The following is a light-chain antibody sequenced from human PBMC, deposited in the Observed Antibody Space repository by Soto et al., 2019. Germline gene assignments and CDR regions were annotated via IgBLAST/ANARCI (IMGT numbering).Light chain of an antibody. Sequence: DIQMTQSPSSVSASVGDRVTITCRASQGIYNWLAWYQQKPGGAPKLLIYAASSLQSGVPSRFSGSGSKTDFTLTISSLQPEDSATYYCQQGNSFPPTFGPGTKVDIK. V-gene: IGKV1-12*01. J-gene: IGKJ3*01. CDR2: AAS. CDR3: QQGNSFPPT. CDR1: QGIYNW.